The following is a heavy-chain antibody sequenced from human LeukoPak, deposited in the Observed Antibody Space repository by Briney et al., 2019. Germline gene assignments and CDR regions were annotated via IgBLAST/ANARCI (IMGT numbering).Heavy chain of an antibody. CDR3: TRVDTVVISLIYDY. D-gene: IGHD4-23*01. CDR2: IRSKAYGGTT. CDR1: GFTFGDYA. V-gene: IGHV3-49*03. J-gene: IGHJ4*02. Sequence: GGSLRLSCTASGFTFGDYAMSWFRQAPGKGLEWVGFIRSKAYGGTTEYAASVKGRFTISRDDSKSIAYLQMNSLKTEDTAVYYCTRVDTVVISLIYDYWGQGTLVTVSS.